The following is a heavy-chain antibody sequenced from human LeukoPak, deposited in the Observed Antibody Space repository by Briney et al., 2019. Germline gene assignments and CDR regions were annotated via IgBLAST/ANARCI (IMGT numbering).Heavy chain of an antibody. J-gene: IGHJ4*02. Sequence: GGSLRLSCAASGFTFSSHGMHWVRQAPGKGLEWVAFIRFDGSNKYYEDSVKGRFTISRDNSKNTLYLQMNSLRAADTAMYYCVKDRVVGGCGEFDYWGQGTLVTVSS. CDR3: VKDRVVGGCGEFDY. V-gene: IGHV3-30*02. CDR1: GFTFSSHG. CDR2: IRFDGSNK. D-gene: IGHD2-2*01.